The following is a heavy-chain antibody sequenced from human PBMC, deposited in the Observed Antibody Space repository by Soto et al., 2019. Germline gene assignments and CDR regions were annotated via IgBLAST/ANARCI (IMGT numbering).Heavy chain of an antibody. D-gene: IGHD3-3*01. CDR3: ARLRITNFGVVTSHDIDY. CDR2: LSNSGRT. J-gene: IGHJ4*02. CDR1: GGSVSSGVYN. V-gene: IGHV4-61*08. Sequence: SETLSLTCSVSGGSVSSGVYNWSWIRQPPGKGLELIGYLSNSGRTNYNPSLTSRVAISLDRSRSQFSLKLTSVTAADTAVYYCARLRITNFGVVTSHDIDYLGRRTLVTVSS.